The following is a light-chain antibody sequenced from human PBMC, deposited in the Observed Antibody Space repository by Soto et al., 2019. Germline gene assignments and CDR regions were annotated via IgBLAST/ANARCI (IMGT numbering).Light chain of an antibody. J-gene: IGLJ1*01. V-gene: IGLV2-14*01. CDR3: SSYTSSSTPFYV. CDR2: EVS. CDR1: SSDVGGYNY. Sequence: LTQPASVSGSSGQSITISCTGTSSDVGGYNYVSWYQQHPGKAPKLMIYEVSNRPSGVSNRFSGSKSGNTASLTISGLQAEDEADYYCSSYTSSSTPFYVFGTGTKVTVL.